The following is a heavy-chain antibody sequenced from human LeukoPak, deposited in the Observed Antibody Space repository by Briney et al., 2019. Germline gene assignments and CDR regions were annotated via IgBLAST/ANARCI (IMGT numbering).Heavy chain of an antibody. CDR2: IYPSDSDT. CDR1: GSSFTSYW. J-gene: IGHJ6*02. Sequence: GESLKISCKGSGSSFTSYWIGWVRQMPGKGLEWMGIIYPSDSDTRYSPSFQGQVTISADKSISTAYLQWSSLKASDTAMYYCARQLEHHDSSSSGYYYYYGMDVWGQGTTVTVSS. V-gene: IGHV5-51*01. CDR3: ARQLEHHDSSSSGYYYYYGMDV. D-gene: IGHD6-6*01.